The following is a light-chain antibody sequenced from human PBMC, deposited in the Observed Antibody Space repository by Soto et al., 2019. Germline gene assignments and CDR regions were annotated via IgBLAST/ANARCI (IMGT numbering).Light chain of an antibody. CDR3: LQRSNWPSWT. CDR1: QSVSSY. V-gene: IGKV3-11*01. Sequence: EIVLTQSPATLSLSPGERATLSCRASQSVSSYLDWYQQKPGQAPRVVIYDASNRATGIPVRFSGSGSGTDFTLTISSLEPEDFAVYYCLQRSNWPSWTFGQGTKVEIK. CDR2: DAS. J-gene: IGKJ1*01.